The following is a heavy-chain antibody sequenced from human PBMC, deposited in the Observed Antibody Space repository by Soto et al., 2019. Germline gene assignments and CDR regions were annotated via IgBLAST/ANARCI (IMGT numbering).Heavy chain of an antibody. D-gene: IGHD5-12*01. J-gene: IGHJ6*02. CDR2: IYYSGST. Sequence: SETLSLTCTVSGGSISSYYWSWIRQPPGKGLEWIGYIYYSGSTNYNPSLNSRVTISVDTSKNHFSLKLNSVTAADTAVYYCARHSGYSGYDYYYYYYGMDVWGQGTTVTVSS. CDR1: GGSISSYY. CDR3: ARHSGYSGYDYYYYYYGMDV. V-gene: IGHV4-59*08.